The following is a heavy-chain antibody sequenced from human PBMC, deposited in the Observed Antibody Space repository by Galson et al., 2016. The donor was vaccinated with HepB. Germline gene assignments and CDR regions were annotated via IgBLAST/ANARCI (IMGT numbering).Heavy chain of an antibody. CDR1: GGSVSSASYY. V-gene: IGHV4-61*01. CDR3: ARGGVVNSYWYFDL. Sequence: SETLSLTCTVSGGSVSSASYYWSWIRQPPGKGLEWIGYIFDIGSTNYNPSLKRRVTISVDTSKNQFSLKLTSVTAADTAVYYCARGGVVNSYWYFDLWGRGTLVTVSS. D-gene: IGHD3-3*01. CDR2: IFDIGST. J-gene: IGHJ2*01.